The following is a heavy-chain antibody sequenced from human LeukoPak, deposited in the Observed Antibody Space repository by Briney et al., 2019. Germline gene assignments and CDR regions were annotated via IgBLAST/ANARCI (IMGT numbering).Heavy chain of an antibody. Sequence: GGSLRLSCAASGFTFSSYSMNWVRQAPGKGLEWVSSISSSSSYIYYADSVKGRFTISRDNAKNSLYPQMNSLRAEDTAVYYCARDLKCSGGSCYGAGEYYFDYWGQGTLVTVSS. D-gene: IGHD2-15*01. CDR3: ARDLKCSGGSCYGAGEYYFDY. CDR1: GFTFSSYS. V-gene: IGHV3-21*01. J-gene: IGHJ4*02. CDR2: ISSSSSYI.